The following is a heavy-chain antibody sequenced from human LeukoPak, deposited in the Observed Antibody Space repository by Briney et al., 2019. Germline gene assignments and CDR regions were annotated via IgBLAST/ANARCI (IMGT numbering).Heavy chain of an antibody. V-gene: IGHV1-2*02. D-gene: IGHD6-13*01. Sequence: ASVKVSCKTSGYTFTGYYIHWVRQAPGQGFEWMGWVNPSSGGTNYAQKFQGRVTMTSDTSISTAYMELSRLRSDDTAVYFCARGSGLAAAGTVWYFDLWGRGTLVTVSS. J-gene: IGHJ2*01. CDR1: GYTFTGYY. CDR3: ARGSGLAAAGTVWYFDL. CDR2: VNPSSGGT.